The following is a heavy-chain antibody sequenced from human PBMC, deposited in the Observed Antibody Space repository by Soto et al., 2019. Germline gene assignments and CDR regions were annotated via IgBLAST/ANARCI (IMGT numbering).Heavy chain of an antibody. CDR3: ARVIAVADTPGWFDP. CDR1: GGSISSGGYY. V-gene: IGHV4-31*03. D-gene: IGHD6-19*01. CDR2: IYYSGST. J-gene: IGHJ5*02. Sequence: PSETLSLTCTVSGGSISSGGYYWSWIRQQPGKSLEWIGYIYYSGSTYYNPSLKSRVTISVDTSKNQFSLKLSSVTAADTAVYYCARVIAVADTPGWFDPWGQGTLVTVSS.